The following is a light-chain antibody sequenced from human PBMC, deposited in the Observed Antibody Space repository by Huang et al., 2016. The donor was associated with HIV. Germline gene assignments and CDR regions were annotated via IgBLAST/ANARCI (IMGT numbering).Light chain of an antibody. J-gene: IGKJ2*01. V-gene: IGKV4-1*01. CDR2: WAS. CDR3: QQYYSTPRT. Sequence: DIVMTQSPDSLAVSLGERATINCKSSQSVLYSSNNKNYLAWYQQKPGQHPKLLIYWASTREYGVPDRFSGSGSGTDFTLTISSLQAEDVAVYYCQQYYSTPRTFGQGTKLEIK. CDR1: QSVLYSSNNKNY.